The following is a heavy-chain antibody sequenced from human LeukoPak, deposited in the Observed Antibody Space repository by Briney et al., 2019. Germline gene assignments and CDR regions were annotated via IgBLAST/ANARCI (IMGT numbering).Heavy chain of an antibody. D-gene: IGHD2-2*01. CDR3: ARVGKLGYCSSTSCHDSDAFDI. CDR2: ISSSSSYI. Sequence: GGSLRLSCAASGFTFSNAWMSWVRQAPGKGLEWVSSISSSSSYIYYADSVKGRFTISRDNAKNSLYLQMNSLRAEDTAVYYCARVGKLGYCSSTSCHDSDAFDIWGQGTMVTVSS. V-gene: IGHV3-21*01. CDR1: GFTFSNAW. J-gene: IGHJ3*02.